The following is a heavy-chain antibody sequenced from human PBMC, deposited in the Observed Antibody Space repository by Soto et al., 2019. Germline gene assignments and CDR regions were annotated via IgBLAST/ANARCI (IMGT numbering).Heavy chain of an antibody. D-gene: IGHD5-18*01. CDR3: SRIQRDAAMGHFDY. V-gene: IGHV4-39*07. CDR2: VHYTGKT. Sequence: SETLSLTCSVSGVSIGSTNHYWGWIRQPPGKGFEWIGIVHYTGKTYYNPSLKSRVTVSVDTSKNQFSLKLSSVTAADTAVYYWSRIQRDAAMGHFDYWGQGTLVTVSS. CDR1: GVSIGSTNHY. J-gene: IGHJ4*02.